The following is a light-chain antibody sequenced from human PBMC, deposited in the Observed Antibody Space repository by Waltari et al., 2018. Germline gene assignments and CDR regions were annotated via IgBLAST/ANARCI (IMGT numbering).Light chain of an antibody. J-gene: IGKJ5*01. V-gene: IGKV1-5*03. CDR3: QHYNTYSRSIT. Sequence: DIQMTQSPSTLSASVGDRVTIACRASQSISSWLDWYQQQPGKAPKLLIYKASTLESGVPSRFSGSVSVTEFTLTISSLQPDDFATYYCQHYNTYSRSITFGQGTRLEIQ. CDR2: KAS. CDR1: QSISSW.